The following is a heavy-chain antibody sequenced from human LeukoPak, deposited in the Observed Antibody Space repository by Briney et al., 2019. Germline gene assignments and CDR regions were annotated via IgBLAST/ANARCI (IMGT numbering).Heavy chain of an antibody. CDR3: ARDPMRGYYDRSGDDAFDI. CDR2: IYTSGST. V-gene: IGHV4-61*02. J-gene: IGHJ3*02. D-gene: IGHD3-22*01. CDR1: GGSISSGSYY. Sequence: SQTLSLTCTVSGGSISSGSYYWSWIRQPAGKGLEWIRRIYTSGSTNYNPSLKSRVTISVDTSKNQFSLKLSSVTAADTAVYYCARDPMRGYYDRSGDDAFDIWGQGTMVTVSS.